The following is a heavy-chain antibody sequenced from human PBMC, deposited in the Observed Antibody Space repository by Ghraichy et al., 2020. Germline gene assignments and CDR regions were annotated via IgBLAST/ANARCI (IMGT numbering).Heavy chain of an antibody. CDR3: AKIFYLGELSLEGIDY. CDR2: VSYDGNNK. CDR1: GFSFSNYG. V-gene: IGHV3-30*18. D-gene: IGHD3-16*02. J-gene: IGHJ4*02. Sequence: GGSLRLSCAASGFSFSNYGMHWVRQAPGKGLEWVAVVSYDGNNKFYADSVKGRFTVSRDNSRNTLYLQMNSLRAEDTALYYCAKIFYLGELSLEGIDYWGQGTLVTVSS.